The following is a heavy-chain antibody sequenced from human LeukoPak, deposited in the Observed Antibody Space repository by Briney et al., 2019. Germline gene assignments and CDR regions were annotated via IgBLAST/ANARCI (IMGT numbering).Heavy chain of an antibody. Sequence: ASVKVSCKASGYTFTGYYMHWVRQAPGQGLEWMGWINPNSGGTNYAQKFQGRVTMTRDTSISTAYMELSRLRSDDTAVYYCARSRIVGATVYDYWGQGTLVTVSS. CDR3: ARSRIVGATVYDY. CDR2: INPNSGGT. V-gene: IGHV1-2*02. J-gene: IGHJ4*02. CDR1: GYTFTGYY. D-gene: IGHD1-26*01.